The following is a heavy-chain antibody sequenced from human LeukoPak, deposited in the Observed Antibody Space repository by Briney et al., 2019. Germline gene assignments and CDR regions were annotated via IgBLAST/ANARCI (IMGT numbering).Heavy chain of an antibody. V-gene: IGHV3-23*01. D-gene: IGHD3-16*01. Sequence: PGGSLRLSCAASGFTFSSYAMGWVRQAPGKGLEWVSAISGSGGSTYYADSVKGRITISRDNSRDTLYLQMNSLRAEDTAVYYCAKGYYDYVWGSYYFDYWGQGTLVTVSS. CDR3: AKGYYDYVWGSYYFDY. CDR2: ISGSGGST. CDR1: GFTFSSYA. J-gene: IGHJ4*02.